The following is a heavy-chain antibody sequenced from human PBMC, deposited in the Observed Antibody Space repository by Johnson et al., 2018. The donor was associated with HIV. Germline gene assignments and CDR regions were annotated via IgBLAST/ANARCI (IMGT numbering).Heavy chain of an antibody. J-gene: IGHJ3*02. CDR3: ARGGKDHAFDI. CDR2: ISYDGSNK. Sequence: QVQLVESGGGVVQPGRSLRLSCAASGFIFSTYAMHWVRQVPGKGLEWVALISYDGSNKNYADSVKGRFTISRDNPKNTLYLQMNSLRAEDTAVYYCARGGKDHAFDIWGQGTMVTVSS. D-gene: IGHD3-16*01. CDR1: GFIFSTYA. V-gene: IGHV3-30*04.